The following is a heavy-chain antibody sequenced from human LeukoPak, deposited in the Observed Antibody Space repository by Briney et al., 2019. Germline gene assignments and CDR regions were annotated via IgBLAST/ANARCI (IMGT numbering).Heavy chain of an antibody. V-gene: IGHV4-61*02. J-gene: IGHJ4*02. CDR2: IYTSGCT. D-gene: IGHD5-24*01. Sequence: SETLSLTRTVSGGFISSGRLYWRWIRQSAGKALEGIVRIYTSGCTNYHPSLKSRVTISVDTSKNKFSLKLSSMTAADTAVYYCAREGGDGYNPASNFDYWGQGTLVTVSS. CDR1: GGFISSGRLY. CDR3: AREGGDGYNPASNFDY.